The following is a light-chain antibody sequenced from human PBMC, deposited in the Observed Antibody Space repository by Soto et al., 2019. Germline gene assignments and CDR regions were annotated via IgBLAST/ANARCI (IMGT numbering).Light chain of an antibody. CDR1: QSLSSW. CDR3: QQYDSYSWT. CDR2: DAS. V-gene: IGKV1-5*01. J-gene: IGKJ1*01. Sequence: DIQMTQSPSTLSASVGDRVTITCRASQSLSSWLAWYQQKPGKAPQLLIYDASSLESGVPSRFSGSGSGTEFTLTISSLQPDDLATYYCQQYDSYSWTFGQGTKVDIK.